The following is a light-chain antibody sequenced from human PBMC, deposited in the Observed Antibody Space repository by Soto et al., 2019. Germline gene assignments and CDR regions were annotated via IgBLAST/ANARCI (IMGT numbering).Light chain of an antibody. J-gene: IGLJ2*01. CDR1: SSNIGKDY. CDR2: DTD. Sequence: SVLTQPSSMSAAPGQKVTISCSGSSSNIGKDYVSWYQHLPGTAPKLLIYDTDRRPSGIPDRFSGSKSGTSATLGITGLQTGDEAEYYCSTWDHSLSAGLFGGGTKLTVL. V-gene: IGLV1-51*01. CDR3: STWDHSLSAGL.